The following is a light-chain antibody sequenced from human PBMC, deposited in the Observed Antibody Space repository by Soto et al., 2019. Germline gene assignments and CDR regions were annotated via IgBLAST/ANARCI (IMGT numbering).Light chain of an antibody. CDR1: SSDVGSYNL. CDR3: CSYAGSSTCVV. CDR2: EGS. Sequence: QSALTQPASVSGSPGQSITISCTGTSSDVGSYNLVSWYQQHPGKAPKLMIYEGSKRPSGVSNRFSGSKSGNTASLTISGLQAEDEAGYYCCSYAGSSTCVVFGGGTKLTVL. V-gene: IGLV2-23*01. J-gene: IGLJ2*01.